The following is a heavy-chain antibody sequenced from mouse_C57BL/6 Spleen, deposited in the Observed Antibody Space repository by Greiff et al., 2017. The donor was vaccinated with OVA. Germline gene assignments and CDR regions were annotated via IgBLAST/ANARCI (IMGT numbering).Heavy chain of an antibody. V-gene: IGHV1-82*01. D-gene: IGHD2-4*01. CDR3: ARSGYDYDDGFDY. CDR1: GYAFSSSW. Sequence: VKLMESGPELVKPGASVKISCKASGYAFSSSWMNWVKQRPGKGLEWIGRIYPGDGDTNYNGKCKGKATLTADKSSSTAYMQLSSLTSEDSAVYFCARSGYDYDDGFDYWGQGTTLTVSS. J-gene: IGHJ2*01. CDR2: IYPGDGDT.